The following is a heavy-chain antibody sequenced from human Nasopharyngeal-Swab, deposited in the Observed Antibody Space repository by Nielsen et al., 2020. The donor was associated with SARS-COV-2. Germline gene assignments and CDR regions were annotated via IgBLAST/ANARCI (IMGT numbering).Heavy chain of an antibody. CDR2: INPSGGST. D-gene: IGHD4-17*01. Sequence: ASVKVSCKASGYTFTSYYMHWVRQAPGQGLEWMGIINPSGGSTNYAQKFQGRVTMTRDTSTSTVYMELSSLRSEDTAVYYCARDPLPYGDYVSHEYFQHWGQGTLVTVSS. V-gene: IGHV1-46*01. CDR1: GYTFTSYY. CDR3: ARDPLPYGDYVSHEYFQH. J-gene: IGHJ1*01.